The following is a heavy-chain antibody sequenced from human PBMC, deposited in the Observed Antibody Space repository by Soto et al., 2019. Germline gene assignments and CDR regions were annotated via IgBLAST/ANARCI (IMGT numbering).Heavy chain of an antibody. J-gene: IGHJ6*02. Sequence: ASVKVSCKVSGYTLTELSMHWVRQAPGKGLEWMGGFDPEDGETIYAQKFQGRVTMTEDTSTDTAYMELSSLRSEDTAVHYCATAGGGYEGYYYYGMDVWGQGTTVTVSS. CDR2: FDPEDGET. V-gene: IGHV1-24*01. D-gene: IGHD5-12*01. CDR3: ATAGGGYEGYYYYGMDV. CDR1: GYTLTELS.